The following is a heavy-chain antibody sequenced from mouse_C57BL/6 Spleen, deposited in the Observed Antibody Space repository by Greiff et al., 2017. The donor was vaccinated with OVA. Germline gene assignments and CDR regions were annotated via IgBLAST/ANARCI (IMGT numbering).Heavy chain of an antibody. Sequence: QVQLQQPGAELVRPGSSVKLSCKASGYTFTSYWMHWVKQRPIQGLEWIGNIDPSDSETHYNQKFKDKATLTVDKSSSTAYMQLSSLTSEDSAVYYCARRDYSNYGYFDVWGTGTTVTVSS. V-gene: IGHV1-52*01. CDR3: ARRDYSNYGYFDV. J-gene: IGHJ1*03. CDR2: IDPSDSET. CDR1: GYTFTSYW. D-gene: IGHD2-5*01.